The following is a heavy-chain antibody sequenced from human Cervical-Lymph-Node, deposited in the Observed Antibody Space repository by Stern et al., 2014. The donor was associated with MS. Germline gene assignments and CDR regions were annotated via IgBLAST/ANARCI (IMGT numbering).Heavy chain of an antibody. CDR1: GFTFSTYP. J-gene: IGHJ4*02. Sequence: VQSGRSLRLSCAASGFTFSTYPIHWVRQAPGKGLEWVALISYDGSNKHYADSVEGRFTISRDNSKNTLYLQMNSLRADDTAVYYCARGRVRGDSSGWYYWGQGTLVTVSS. CDR2: ISYDGSNK. V-gene: IGHV3-30*04. CDR3: ARGRVRGDSSGWYY. D-gene: IGHD6-19*01.